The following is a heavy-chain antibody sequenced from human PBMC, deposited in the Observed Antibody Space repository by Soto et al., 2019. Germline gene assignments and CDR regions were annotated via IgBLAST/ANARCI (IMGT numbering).Heavy chain of an antibody. Sequence: QVQLVQSGAEVKKPGASVKVSCKASGYTFITYGISWVRQAPGQGLEWMGWISSYNGNTNYAQKLQGRVTMTTYTSTTTAYMELRRLRSDDTAVYYCARDRPTSSIRARDYYYAMDVWGEGTTVTVSS. CDR3: ARDRPTSSIRARDYYYAMDV. D-gene: IGHD6-6*01. CDR1: GYTFITYG. V-gene: IGHV1-18*01. CDR2: ISSYNGNT. J-gene: IGHJ6*04.